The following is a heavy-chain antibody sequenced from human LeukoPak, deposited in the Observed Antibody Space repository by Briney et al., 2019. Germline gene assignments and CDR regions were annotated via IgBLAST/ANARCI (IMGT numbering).Heavy chain of an antibody. D-gene: IGHD6-19*01. V-gene: IGHV3-7*01. CDR3: AGDRGWLIAS. Sequence: GGSLRLSCEGSGFTFSHFWINWDRQAPGKGLEWVAIIKQDGSETYYVDSVKGRFTISRDNAKNSVYLQMNSLRADDTAVYYCAGDRGWLIASWGQGTPVTVSS. CDR1: GFTFSHFW. CDR2: IKQDGSET. J-gene: IGHJ4*02.